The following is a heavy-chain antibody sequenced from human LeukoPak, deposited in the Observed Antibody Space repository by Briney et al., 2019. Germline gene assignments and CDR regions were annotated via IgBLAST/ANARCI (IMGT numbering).Heavy chain of an antibody. CDR3: ARQDYQVLFGAFDA. V-gene: IGHV4-39*01. Sequence: SETLSLTCTVSGGSISSSSYYWGWIRQAPGKGLEWIGSIYYSGSTYYNPSLQSRVTISVDTSKNQFSLKLSSVTAADTALYYCARQDYQVLFGAFDAWGQGAMVTVSS. J-gene: IGHJ3*01. CDR2: IYYSGST. CDR1: GGSISSSSYY. D-gene: IGHD2-2*01.